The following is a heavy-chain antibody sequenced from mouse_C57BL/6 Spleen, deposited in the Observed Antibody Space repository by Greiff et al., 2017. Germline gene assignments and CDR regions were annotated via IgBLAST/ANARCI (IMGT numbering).Heavy chain of an antibody. Sequence: VQLQQSGPELVKPGASVRISCNASGYTFTDSDMNVVKLSHGKRLGLIGDANTNNDGTSCNQKFKGKPTLTVDKTSSTAEMELRSLTSEDSAVYYCARFPYYYGSAWFAYWGQGTLVTVSA. CDR1: GYTFTDSD. J-gene: IGHJ3*01. D-gene: IGHD1-1*01. CDR2: ANTNNDGT. V-gene: IGHV1-26*01. CDR3: ARFPYYYGSAWFAY.